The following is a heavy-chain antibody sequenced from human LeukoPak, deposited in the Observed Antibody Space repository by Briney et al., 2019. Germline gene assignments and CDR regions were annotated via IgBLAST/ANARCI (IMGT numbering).Heavy chain of an antibody. CDR1: GGSFSGYY. D-gene: IGHD6-6*01. Sequence: SETPSLTCAVYGGSFSGYYWSWIRQPPGKGLEWIGEINHSGSTNYNPSLKSRVTISVDTSKNQFSLKLSSVTAADTAVYYCARGGDSSSSNQAFDLWGRGTLVTVSS. CDR2: INHSGST. CDR3: ARGGDSSSSNQAFDL. J-gene: IGHJ2*01. V-gene: IGHV4-34*01.